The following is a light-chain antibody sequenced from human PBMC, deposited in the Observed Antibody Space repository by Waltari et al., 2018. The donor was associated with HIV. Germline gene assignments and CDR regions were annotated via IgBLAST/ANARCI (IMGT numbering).Light chain of an antibody. Sequence: QSVLTQPPSVSPAPGLDVTIYCPGGSSNMGHSCVSWSQQLTGKAPKLPIYDNNKRPAGIPDRFSGSKSGTSATLDITGVQTGDEADYYCATWDSSLSAGVVFGGGTKLTVL. CDR1: SSNMGHSC. J-gene: IGLJ3*02. CDR2: DNN. CDR3: ATWDSSLSAGVV. V-gene: IGLV1-51*01.